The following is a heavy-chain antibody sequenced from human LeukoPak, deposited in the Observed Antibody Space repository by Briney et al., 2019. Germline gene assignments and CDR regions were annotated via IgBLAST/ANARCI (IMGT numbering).Heavy chain of an antibody. V-gene: IGHV3-21*01. CDR3: ARARLGYYDEYFDP. CDR2: ITSTSSHI. D-gene: IGHD3-16*01. J-gene: IGHJ5*02. CDR1: GFTFSDYS. Sequence: GGSLRLSCAMSGFTFSDYSMTWVRQAPGKGLGWVSSITSTSSHIKYAHSVRGRFTISRDSAKNALFLQMTSLTDEDTALYCGARARLGYYDEYFDPWGQGTQVTVSS.